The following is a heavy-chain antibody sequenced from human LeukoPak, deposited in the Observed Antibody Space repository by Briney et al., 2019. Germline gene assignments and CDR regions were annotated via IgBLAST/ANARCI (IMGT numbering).Heavy chain of an antibody. Sequence: PGGSLRLSCAASGFTFSSYAMHWVRQAPGKGLEWVAVISYDGSNKYYADSVKGRFTISRDNSKNTLYLQMNSLRAEDTAVYYCARDQSPLGPLDYWGQGTLVTVSS. J-gene: IGHJ4*02. CDR1: GFTFSSYA. CDR3: ARDQSPLGPLDY. V-gene: IGHV3-30-3*01. CDR2: ISYDGSNK.